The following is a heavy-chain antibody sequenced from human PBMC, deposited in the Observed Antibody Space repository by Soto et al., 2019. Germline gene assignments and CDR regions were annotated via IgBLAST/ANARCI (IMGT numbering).Heavy chain of an antibody. CDR1: GGSISSGDYY. D-gene: IGHD5-18*01. Sequence: KTSETLSLTCTVSGGSISSGDYYWSWIRQPPGKGLEWIGYIYYDGSTYYNPSLKSRVTISVDTSKNQFSLKLSSVTAADTAVYYCAIYTSYEASFVPWGQGTLVTVSS. J-gene: IGHJ5*02. CDR3: AIYTSYEASFVP. V-gene: IGHV4-30-4*01. CDR2: IYYDGST.